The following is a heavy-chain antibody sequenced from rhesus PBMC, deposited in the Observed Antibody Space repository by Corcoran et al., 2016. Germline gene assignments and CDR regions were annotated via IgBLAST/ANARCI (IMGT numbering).Heavy chain of an antibody. CDR1: GYSFTSYW. V-gene: IGHV5-20*02. CDR3: ATRRSSGSWYFDI. D-gene: IGHD6-25*01. CDR2: MYPSDSDT. Sequence: EVQLVQSGAEVKRPGESLKISCKTSGYSFTSYWISWVRQMPGKGLEWWGSMYPSDSDTRYSPSFQAQVTISADKSISTAYLQGSSLKASDTATYYCATRRSSGSWYFDIWGPGTPITISS. J-gene: IGHJ2*01.